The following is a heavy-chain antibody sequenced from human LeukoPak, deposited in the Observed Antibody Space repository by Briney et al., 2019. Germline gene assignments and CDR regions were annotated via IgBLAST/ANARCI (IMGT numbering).Heavy chain of an antibody. J-gene: IGHJ3*02. V-gene: IGHV4-39*07. CDR3: ARAHLLYSGYDYSAFDI. CDR1: GGSISSGNYY. Sequence: PSETLSLTCTVSGGSISSGNYYWGWIRQPPGKGLEWIGSIYSSGNTYYNPSLKSRVTISVDTSKNQFSLNLHSVTAADTAVYYCARAHLLYSGYDYSAFDIWGQGTMVTVSS. D-gene: IGHD5-12*01. CDR2: IYSSGNT.